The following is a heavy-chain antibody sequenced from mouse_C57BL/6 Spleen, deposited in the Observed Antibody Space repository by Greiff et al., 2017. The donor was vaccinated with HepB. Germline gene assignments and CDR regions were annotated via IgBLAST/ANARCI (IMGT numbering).Heavy chain of an antibody. J-gene: IGHJ4*01. V-gene: IGHV1-76*01. CDR2: IYPGSGNT. CDR3: ARWDYGNYYAMDY. D-gene: IGHD2-1*01. Sequence: QVQLKESGAELVRPGASVKLSCKASGYTFTDYYINWVKQRPGQGLEWIARIYPGSGNTYYNEKFKGKATLTAEKSSSTAYMQLSSLTSEDSAVYFCARWDYGNYYAMDYWGQGTSVTVSS. CDR1: GYTFTDYY.